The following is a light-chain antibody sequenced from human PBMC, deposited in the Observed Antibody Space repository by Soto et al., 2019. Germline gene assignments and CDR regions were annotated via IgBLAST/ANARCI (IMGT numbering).Light chain of an antibody. Sequence: DIQMTQSPSSLSASVGDRVTITCQASQNINNYLNWYQQKPGRAPKLLIYDASNLEAGVPSRFRGSGSGTYFTFTISRXXPEDIATYYCQQYENLPTFGQGTRLEIK. CDR3: QQYENLPT. CDR1: QNINNY. CDR2: DAS. J-gene: IGKJ5*01. V-gene: IGKV1-33*01.